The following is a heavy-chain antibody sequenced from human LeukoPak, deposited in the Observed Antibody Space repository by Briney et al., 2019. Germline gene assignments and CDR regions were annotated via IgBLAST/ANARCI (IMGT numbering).Heavy chain of an antibody. CDR1: GFSFSSYA. J-gene: IGHJ4*02. CDR2: ISGSGGST. CDR3: TKSDDYWSGYYINFDY. D-gene: IGHD3-3*01. V-gene: IGHV3-23*01. Sequence: GGSLRLSCAASGFSFSSYAMSWVRQAPGKGLEWVSGISGSGGSTYYADSVKGRFTISRDNSKSTLNLQMNSLRAEDTAVYYCTKSDDYWSGYYINFDYWGQGTLVTVSS.